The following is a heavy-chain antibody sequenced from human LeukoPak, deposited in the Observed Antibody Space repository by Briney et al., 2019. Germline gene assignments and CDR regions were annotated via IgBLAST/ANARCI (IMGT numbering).Heavy chain of an antibody. V-gene: IGHV1-58*01. D-gene: IGHD4-17*01. J-gene: IGHJ4*02. Sequence: GTSVKVSCKASGFTFTSSAVQWVRQARGQRLEWIGWIVVGSGNTNYAQKFQERVTITRDMSTSTAYMELSSLRSEDTAVYYCAARNAYGDYTLYFDYWDQGTLVTVSS. CDR1: GFTFTSSA. CDR3: AARNAYGDYTLYFDY. CDR2: IVVGSGNT.